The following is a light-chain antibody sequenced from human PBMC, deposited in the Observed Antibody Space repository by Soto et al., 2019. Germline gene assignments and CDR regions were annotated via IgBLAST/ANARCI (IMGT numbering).Light chain of an antibody. J-gene: IGLJ2*01. Sequence: QSVLTQPASVSGSPGQSITISCTGTRSDIGAYNFVSWYQQHPGKAPKLMIYDVSIRPSGVSHRFSGSKSGNTASLTISGLQGEDEADYYCSSYAGSSTLVVFGGGTKLTVL. CDR1: RSDIGAYNF. CDR2: DVS. CDR3: SSYAGSSTLVV. V-gene: IGLV2-14*01.